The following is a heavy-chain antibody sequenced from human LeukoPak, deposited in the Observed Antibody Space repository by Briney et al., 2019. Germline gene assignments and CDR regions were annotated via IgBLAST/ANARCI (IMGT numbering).Heavy chain of an antibody. V-gene: IGHV3-23*01. D-gene: IGHD3-10*01. CDR1: GFTINTYA. J-gene: IGHJ4*02. CDR3: AKSPGSRSYPHYFDY. Sequence: PGGSLRLSCAASGFTINTYAMSWVRQAPGKGLEWVSVISSSCGSTYYADSVKGRFTISSDNSKDTLNLQMNSLRAEDTAVYYCAKSPGSRSYPHYFDYWGQGTLVTVSS. CDR2: ISSSCGST.